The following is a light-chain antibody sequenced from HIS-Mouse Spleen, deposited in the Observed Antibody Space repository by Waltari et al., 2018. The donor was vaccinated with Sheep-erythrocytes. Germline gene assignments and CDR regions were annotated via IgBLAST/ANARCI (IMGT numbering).Light chain of an antibody. CDR2: GAS. Sequence: EIVLTQSPGTLSLSPGERATPSCRASQSVSSSYLAWYQQKPGQAPRLLIYGASSSATGIPDRFSGSGSGTDFTLTISRLEPEDFAVYYCQQYGSSPWTFGQGTKVEIK. V-gene: IGKV3-20*01. CDR3: QQYGSSPWT. J-gene: IGKJ1*01. CDR1: QSVSSSY.